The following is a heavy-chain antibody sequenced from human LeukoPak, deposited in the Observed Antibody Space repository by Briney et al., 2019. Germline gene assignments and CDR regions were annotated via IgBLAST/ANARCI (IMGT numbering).Heavy chain of an antibody. CDR2: INPNSGGT. V-gene: IGHV1-2*02. D-gene: IGHD3-10*01. J-gene: IGHJ5*02. CDR3: ARGRITMVRGAKNWFDP. CDR1: GYTFTGYY. Sequence: ASVKVSCTASGYTFTGYYMHWVRQAPGQGLEWMGWINPNSGGTNYAQKFQGRVTMTRDTSISTAYMELSRLRSDNTAVYYCARGRITMVRGAKNWFDPRGQGTLVTVSS.